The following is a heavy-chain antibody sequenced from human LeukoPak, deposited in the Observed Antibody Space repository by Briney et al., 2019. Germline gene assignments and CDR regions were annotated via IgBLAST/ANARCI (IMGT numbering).Heavy chain of an antibody. CDR3: ARHMGLGYTYFYPYFDY. V-gene: IGHV4-59*08. Sequence: SEILSLTCTVSGGSISSYYWSWIRQPPGKGLEWIGYIYYSRSTNYNPSLKSRVTISVDTSKNQFSLKLSSVTAADTAVYYCARHMGLGYTYFYPYFDYWGQGTLVTVSS. CDR1: GGSISSYY. J-gene: IGHJ4*01. D-gene: IGHD1-1*01. CDR2: IYYSRST.